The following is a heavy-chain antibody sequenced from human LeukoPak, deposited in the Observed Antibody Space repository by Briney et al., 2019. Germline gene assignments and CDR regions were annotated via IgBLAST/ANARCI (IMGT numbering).Heavy chain of an antibody. D-gene: IGHD6-19*01. CDR3: ARLYSSGWYGNY. Sequence: GGSLRLSCAASGFTFSDYYMSWIRQAPGKGLEWVSYISSSSSTIYYADSVKGRFTISRDNAKNSLYLQMNSLRDEDTAVYYCARLYSSGWYGNYWGQGTLVTVSS. CDR2: ISSSSSTI. V-gene: IGHV3-11*04. J-gene: IGHJ4*02. CDR1: GFTFSDYY.